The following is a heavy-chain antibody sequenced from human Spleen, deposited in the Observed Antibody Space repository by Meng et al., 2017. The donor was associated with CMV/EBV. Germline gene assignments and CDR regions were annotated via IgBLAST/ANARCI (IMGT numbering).Heavy chain of an antibody. J-gene: IGHJ4*02. CDR3: AREEGN. Sequence: SVKVSRKASEGTFSTFIVSWVRQAPGQGLEWMGGILPIFGTPNYAQKFQGRVTITTDESRSTVYMELSSLRSEDTALYFCAREEGNWGQGTLVTVSS. CDR2: ILPIFGTP. CDR1: EGTFSTFI. V-gene: IGHV1-69*05.